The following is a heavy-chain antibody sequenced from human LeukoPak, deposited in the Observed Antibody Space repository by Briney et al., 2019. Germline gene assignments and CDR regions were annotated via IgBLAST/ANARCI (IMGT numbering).Heavy chain of an antibody. Sequence: PSETLSLTCTVSGGPISSGSYYWSWIRQPAGKGLEWIGYIYYSGSTNYNPSLKSRVTISVETSKNEFSLKLRSVTAADTAVYYCARVTGYRIEDYFDYWGQGTLITVSS. CDR1: GGPISSGSYY. D-gene: IGHD6-13*01. CDR2: IYYSGST. V-gene: IGHV4-61*10. CDR3: ARVTGYRIEDYFDY. J-gene: IGHJ4*02.